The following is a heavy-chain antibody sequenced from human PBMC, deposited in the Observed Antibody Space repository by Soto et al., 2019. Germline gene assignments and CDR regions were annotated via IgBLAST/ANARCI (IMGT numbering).Heavy chain of an antibody. V-gene: IGHV1-69*08. D-gene: IGHD2-15*01. Sequence: QVQLVQSGAEVKKPGSSVKVSCKASGGTFSRYTISWVRQAPGQGLEWMGRIIPILGIANYAQKFQGRVTITADKSTSTAYMELSSLRSEDTAVYYCAREQNRICSGGSCYTDYWGQGTLVTVSS. J-gene: IGHJ4*02. CDR3: AREQNRICSGGSCYTDY. CDR2: IIPILGIA. CDR1: GGTFSRYT.